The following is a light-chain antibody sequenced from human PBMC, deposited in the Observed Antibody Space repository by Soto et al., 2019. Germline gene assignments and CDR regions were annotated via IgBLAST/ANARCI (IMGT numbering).Light chain of an antibody. CDR1: SSDVGGYNY. V-gene: IGLV2-8*01. Sequence: QSSLTQPPSASGSTGQSVTISCTGPSSDVGGYNYVSWYQQHPGKAPNLIIYDVNKWHSGVPDRFSGSKSGNTATLTVAGNQAEEEADYICSSYSGSSNLVIGTGTKITVL. CDR3: SSYSGSSNLV. J-gene: IGLJ1*01. CDR2: DVN.